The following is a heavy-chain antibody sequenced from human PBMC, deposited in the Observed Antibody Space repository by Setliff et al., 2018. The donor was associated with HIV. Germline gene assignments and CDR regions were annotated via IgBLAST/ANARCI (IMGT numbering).Heavy chain of an antibody. D-gene: IGHD3-22*01. J-gene: IGHJ4*02. CDR1: GVSIPTGDYY. CDR3: ARGGGTMMSILNRFDF. CDR2: IYYTGST. Sequence: PSETLSLTCSVSGVSIPTGDYYWTWIRQPPGKGLEWIGSIYYTGSTYYSPSLKSRITISLDTSKNQFSLNLSSVTAADTAVYFCARGGGTMMSILNRFDFWGLGTLVTVSS. V-gene: IGHV4-30-4*08.